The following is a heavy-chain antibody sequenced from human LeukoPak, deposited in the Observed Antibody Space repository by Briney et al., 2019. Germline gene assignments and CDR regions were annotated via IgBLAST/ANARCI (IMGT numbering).Heavy chain of an antibody. V-gene: IGHV1-69*04. CDR3: ARSYYDSSGYYSGAFDI. CDR2: IIPILGIA. J-gene: IGHJ3*02. D-gene: IGHD3-22*01. Sequence: SVKVSCKASGGTFSSYAISWVRQAPGQGLEWMGRIIPILGIANYAQKFQGRVTITTDESTSTAYMELSSLRSEDTAVYYCARSYYDSSGYYSGAFDIWGQGTMVTVSS. CDR1: GGTFSSYA.